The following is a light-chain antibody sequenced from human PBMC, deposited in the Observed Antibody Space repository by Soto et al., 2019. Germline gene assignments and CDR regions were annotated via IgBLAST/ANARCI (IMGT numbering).Light chain of an antibody. CDR3: QSYDSSLSGSLV. CDR2: GNS. V-gene: IGLV1-40*01. Sequence: QSVLTQPPSVSGAQGQRVTISCTGSSSNIGAGYDVHWYQQLPGTAPKLLIYGNSNRPSGVPDRFSGSKSGTSASLAITGLQAEDEADYYCQSYDSSLSGSLVFGGGTKLTVL. CDR1: SSNIGAGYD. J-gene: IGLJ3*02.